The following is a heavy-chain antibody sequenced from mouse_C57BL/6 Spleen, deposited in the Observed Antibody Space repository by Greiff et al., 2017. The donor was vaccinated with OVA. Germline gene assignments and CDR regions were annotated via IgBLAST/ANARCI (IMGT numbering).Heavy chain of an antibody. CDR1: GYTFTSYW. J-gene: IGHJ3*01. Sequence: QVQLQQPGAELVKPGASVKLSCKASGYTFTSYWMQRVKQRPGQGLEWIGEIDPSDSYTNYNQKFKGKATLTVDTSSSTAYMQLSSLTSEDSAVYYCARELGLCAYWGQGTLVTVSA. D-gene: IGHD4-1*01. CDR3: ARELGLCAY. CDR2: IDPSDSYT. V-gene: IGHV1-50*01.